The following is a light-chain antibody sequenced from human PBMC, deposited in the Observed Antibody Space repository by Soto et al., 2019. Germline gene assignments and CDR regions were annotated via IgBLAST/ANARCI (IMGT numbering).Light chain of an antibody. Sequence: DIQMTQSPSSLSASVGDRVTITCRASQSISSYLNGYQQKPGKAPKLLIYAASSLQSGVPSRFSGSGSGADFNLTISSLQPEDFATYYCQQTYSTLYTFGEGTKLEIQ. J-gene: IGKJ2*01. V-gene: IGKV1-39*01. CDR1: QSISSY. CDR2: AAS. CDR3: QQTYSTLYT.